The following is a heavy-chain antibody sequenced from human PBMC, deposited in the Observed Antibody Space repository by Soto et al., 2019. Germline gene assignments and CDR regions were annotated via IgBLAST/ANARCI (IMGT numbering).Heavy chain of an antibody. V-gene: IGHV1-69*13. CDR3: ARAGYSGYDPNLDY. J-gene: IGHJ4*02. D-gene: IGHD5-12*01. Sequence: GASVKVSCKASGGTFSSYAISWVRQAPGQGLEWMGGIIPIFGTANYAQKFQGRVTITADESTSTAYMELSSLRSEDTAVYYCARAGYSGYDPNLDYWGQGTLVTVSS. CDR1: GGTFSSYA. CDR2: IIPIFGTA.